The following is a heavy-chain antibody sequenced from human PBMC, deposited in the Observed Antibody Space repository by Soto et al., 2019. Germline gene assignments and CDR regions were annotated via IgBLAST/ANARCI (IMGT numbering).Heavy chain of an antibody. CDR3: ARGPPYGSEAFDI. CDR1: GGTFSSYA. D-gene: IGHD1-26*01. V-gene: IGHV1-69*01. Sequence: QVQLVQSGAEVKKPGSSVKVSCKASGGTFSSYAISWVRQAPVQGLEWMGGIIPIFGTANYAQKFQVRVTITADESTRTAYMELSSLRSEDTAVYYCARGPPYGSEAFDIWGQGTMVTVSS. J-gene: IGHJ3*02. CDR2: IIPIFGTA.